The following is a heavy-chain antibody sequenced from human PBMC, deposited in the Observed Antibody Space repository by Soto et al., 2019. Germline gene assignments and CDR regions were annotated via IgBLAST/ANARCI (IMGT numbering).Heavy chain of an antibody. CDR2: ISYDGSNN. J-gene: IGHJ4*02. CDR3: AKLYGNSIEALFDY. D-gene: IGHD3-10*01. CDR1: GFTFSSYG. Sequence: QVQLVESGGGVVQPGRSLRLSCAASGFTFSSYGMHWVRQAPGKGLEWVAVISYDGSNNYYADSVKGRFTISRDNSKNTLYLQMKSLRAEDTAVYYSAKLYGNSIEALFDYWGQGTLVTVSA. V-gene: IGHV3-30*18.